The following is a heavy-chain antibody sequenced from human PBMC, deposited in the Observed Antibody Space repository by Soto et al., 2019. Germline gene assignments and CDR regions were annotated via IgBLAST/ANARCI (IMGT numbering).Heavy chain of an antibody. V-gene: IGHV3-21*01. CDR3: VRARATDSRPDY. J-gene: IGHJ4*02. D-gene: IGHD3-22*01. CDR1: GFTFSLYS. Sequence: GGSLRLSCAASGFTFSLYSMIWVRQAPGKGLEWVSSISSSSSYIYYADSMKGRFTLSRDNAQNSLYLQMNSLRVDDTAVYYCVRARATDSRPDYWGQGTLVTFSS. CDR2: ISSSSSYI.